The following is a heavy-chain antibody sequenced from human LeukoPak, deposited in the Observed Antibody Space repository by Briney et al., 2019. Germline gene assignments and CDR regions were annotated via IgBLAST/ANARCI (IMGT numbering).Heavy chain of an antibody. J-gene: IGHJ4*02. CDR1: GGTFSSYA. CDR3: ARDWDFYFDY. V-gene: IGHV1-2*02. D-gene: IGHD1-26*01. Sequence: GASVKVSCKASGGTFSSYAISWVRQAPGQGLEWMGWINPNSGGTNYAQKFQGRVTMTRDTSISTAYMELRSLRSDDTAVYYCARDWDFYFDYWGQGTLVTVSS. CDR2: INPNSGGT.